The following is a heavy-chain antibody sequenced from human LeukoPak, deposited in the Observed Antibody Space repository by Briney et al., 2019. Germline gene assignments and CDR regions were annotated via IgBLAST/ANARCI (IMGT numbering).Heavy chain of an antibody. CDR3: ARDGTSSGWSTLGY. J-gene: IGHJ4*02. D-gene: IGHD6-19*01. Sequence: RPGGSLRLSFAASGFTFDDYGMSWVRQAPGKGLEWVAGINWNGGSTGYADSVKGRFIISRDNANNSLYLQMNSLRADDTALYYCARDGTSSGWSTLGYWGQGNLVTVSS. CDR1: GFTFDDYG. CDR2: INWNGGST. V-gene: IGHV3-20*03.